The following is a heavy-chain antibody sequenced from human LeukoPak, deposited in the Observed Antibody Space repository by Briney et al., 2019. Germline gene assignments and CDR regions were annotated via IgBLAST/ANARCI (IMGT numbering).Heavy chain of an antibody. CDR1: GFTFSSYG. CDR3: ARELGKYRRILGRDSQWLAVSGFDN. Sequence: PGGSLRLSCAASGFTFSSYGMHWVRQAPGKGLEWVTFIRYDGSIKYHADSVKGRFTISRDNAKNSLSLQMNSLRAEDTAVYYCARELGKYRRILGRDSQWLAVSGFDNWGQGILVTVSS. V-gene: IGHV3-30*02. CDR2: IRYDGSIK. D-gene: IGHD6-19*01. J-gene: IGHJ4*02.